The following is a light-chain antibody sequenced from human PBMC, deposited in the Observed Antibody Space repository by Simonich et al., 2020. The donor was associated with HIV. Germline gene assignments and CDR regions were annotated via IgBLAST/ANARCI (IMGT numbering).Light chain of an antibody. V-gene: IGKV4-1*01. J-gene: IGKJ1*01. Sequence: DIVMTQSPDSLSVSLGERATINCKSSQSVLYSSNNQNSLGWYQQKPGQPPKLLIYWASTRESGVPDRFSGSGSGTDFTLTISSLQAEDVAVYYCQQYYSTPWTFGQGTKVEIK. CDR2: WAS. CDR3: QQYYSTPWT. CDR1: QSVLYSSNNQNS.